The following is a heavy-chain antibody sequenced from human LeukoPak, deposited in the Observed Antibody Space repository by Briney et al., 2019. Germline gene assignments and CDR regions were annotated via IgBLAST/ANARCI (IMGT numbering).Heavy chain of an antibody. J-gene: IGHJ4*02. CDR2: VYRSGST. D-gene: IGHD2-15*01. CDR1: GGSVNNYY. CDR3: AKAEGYCSGTWCFRWFDW. V-gene: IGHV4-59*02. Sequence: PSETLSLTCIVSGGSVNNYYWSWIRQPPGKGLEWIGNVYRSGSTSYNPSLKSRVTISRDTSKNQFSLRLTSVTAADTAVYYCAKAEGYCSGTWCFRWFDWWGQGTLVTVSS.